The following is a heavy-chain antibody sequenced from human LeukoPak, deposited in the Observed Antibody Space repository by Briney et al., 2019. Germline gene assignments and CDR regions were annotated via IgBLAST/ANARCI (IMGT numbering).Heavy chain of an antibody. V-gene: IGHV3-11*01. CDR1: GLMFSDYY. J-gene: IGHJ1*01. D-gene: IGHD2/OR15-2a*01. CDR3: ATNLIGAGEYFQQ. CDR2: ISSGGDIM. Sequence: GGSLRLSCAASGLMFSDYYVSWIRQAPGKGLQWVSYISSGGDIMHYADSVKGRFTSSRDNAKNSGYLEMNSLGAEDTAVYYCATNLIGAGEYFQQWGQGTLVTVSS.